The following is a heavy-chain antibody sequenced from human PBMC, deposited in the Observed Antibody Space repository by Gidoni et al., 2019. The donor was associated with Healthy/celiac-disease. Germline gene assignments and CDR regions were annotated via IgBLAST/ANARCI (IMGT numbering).Heavy chain of an antibody. CDR2: INHSGST. D-gene: IGHD6-13*01. CDR1: GGSFSGYS. V-gene: IGHV4-34*01. J-gene: IGHJ6*02. Sequence: QVQLQQWGAGLLKPSETLSLTCAVYGGSFSGYSWSWIRQPPGKGLAWIGEINHSGSTNYNPSLKSRVTISVDTSKNQFSLKLSSVTAADTAVYYCARGLPRIAAADTYYYGMDVWGQGTTVTVSS. CDR3: ARGLPRIAAADTYYYGMDV.